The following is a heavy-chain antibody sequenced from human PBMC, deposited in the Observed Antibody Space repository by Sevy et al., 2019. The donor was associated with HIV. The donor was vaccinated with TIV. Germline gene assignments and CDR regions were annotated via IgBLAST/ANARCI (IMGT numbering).Heavy chain of an antibody. Sequence: SETLSLTCTVSGGSISSYYWSWIRQPAGKGLEWIGRIYTSGSTNYNPSLKSRVTMSVDTSKNQFSLKLSSVTAADTAVYYCVSDVDYYDSSGYSYGMDVWGQGTTVTVSS. D-gene: IGHD3-22*01. J-gene: IGHJ6*02. V-gene: IGHV4-4*07. CDR3: VSDVDYYDSSGYSYGMDV. CDR2: IYTSGST. CDR1: GGSISSYY.